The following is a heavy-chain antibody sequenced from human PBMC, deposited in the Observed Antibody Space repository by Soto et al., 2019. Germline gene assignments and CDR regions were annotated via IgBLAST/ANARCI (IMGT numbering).Heavy chain of an antibody. D-gene: IGHD4-17*01. J-gene: IGHJ4*02. V-gene: IGHV3-48*02. CDR2: IRSWSNII. CDR3: ARDSDYSFDY. Sequence: EVHLVESGGGLVQPGGSLRLSCVASRFTFSTYSMNWVRQAPGKGLEWISYIRSWSNIIYYADSVKGRFTISGDSAKNSLYLEMNSLRDEDTAIYYCARDSDYSFDYWGQGTLVTVSS. CDR1: RFTFSTYS.